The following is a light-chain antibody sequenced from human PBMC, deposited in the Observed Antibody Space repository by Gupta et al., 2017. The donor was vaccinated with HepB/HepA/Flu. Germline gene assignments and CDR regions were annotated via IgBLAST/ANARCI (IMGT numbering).Light chain of an antibody. CDR3: QQSDSTPIT. Sequence: DIQMTQSPSSLSASVGDRVTITCRASQSISSYLNWYQQKPVKAPKLLIYAASSLQSEVPSRFSGSGSGTDFTLTISRRQPEDFATYYCQQSDSTPITFGGGTKVEIK. CDR1: QSISSY. CDR2: AAS. V-gene: IGKV1-39*01. J-gene: IGKJ4*01.